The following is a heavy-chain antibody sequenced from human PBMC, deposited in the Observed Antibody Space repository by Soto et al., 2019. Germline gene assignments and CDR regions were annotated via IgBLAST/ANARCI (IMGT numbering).Heavy chain of an antibody. CDR3: ARCPIDHNWFDP. D-gene: IGHD3-9*01. V-gene: IGHV4-59*01. CDR1: GSDITTYY. CDR2: IYDTGST. Sequence: SETLSLTCTVSGSDITTYYWSWLRQSPGKGLEWIGHIYDTGSTTYNPSLKSRVTISVDTSNKQFSLRLTSVTAADTAVYYCARCPIDHNWFDPWGQGTLVTAPQ. J-gene: IGHJ5*02.